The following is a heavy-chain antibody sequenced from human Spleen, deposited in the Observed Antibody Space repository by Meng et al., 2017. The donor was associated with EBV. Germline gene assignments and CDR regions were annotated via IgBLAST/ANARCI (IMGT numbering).Heavy chain of an antibody. CDR3: ARHGGGYPVYFGY. CDR1: DDSNIDSHSF. V-gene: IGHV4-39*01. J-gene: IGHJ4*02. Sequence: ECCPGTGKFSGPLDVLCPVSDDSNIDSHSFLGFIRQPPGKGLGWIGSNPSSGDSFYNPSITSRVTICLDPSKGFLSLELNSVTATDTAVYYCARHGGGYPVYFGYWGQGALVTVSS. CDR2: NPSSGDS. D-gene: IGHD2-8*01.